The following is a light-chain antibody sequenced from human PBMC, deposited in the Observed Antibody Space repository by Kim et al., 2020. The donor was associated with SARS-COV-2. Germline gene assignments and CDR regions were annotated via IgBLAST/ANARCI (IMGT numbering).Light chain of an antibody. CDR3: AAWDDSLGGWV. Sequence: ELTQPPSASGTPGQRVTISCSGSSSNIGSNYVYWYQQLPGTAPKLLIYRNNQRPSGVPDRFSGSKSGTSAPLAISGLRSEDEADYYCAAWDDSLGGWVFGGGTQLTVL. CDR2: RNN. V-gene: IGLV1-47*01. CDR1: SSNIGSNY. J-gene: IGLJ3*02.